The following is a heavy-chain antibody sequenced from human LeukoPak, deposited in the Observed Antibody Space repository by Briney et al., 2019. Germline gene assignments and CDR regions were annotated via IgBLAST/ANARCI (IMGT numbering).Heavy chain of an antibody. J-gene: IGHJ4*02. CDR3: ARDQTYYYDSSGSFDY. D-gene: IGHD3-22*01. CDR2: ISSSGSTI. CDR1: GFTFSDYY. Sequence: GGSLRLSCAASGFTFSDYYMSWIRQAPGKGLEWVSYISSSGSTIYYADPVKGRFTISRDNAKNSLYLQMNSLRAEDTAVYYCARDQTYYYDSSGSFDYWGQGTLVTVSS. V-gene: IGHV3-11*01.